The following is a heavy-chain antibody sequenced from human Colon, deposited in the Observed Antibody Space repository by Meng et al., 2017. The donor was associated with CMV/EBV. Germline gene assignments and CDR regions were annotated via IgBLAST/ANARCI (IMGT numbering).Heavy chain of an antibody. V-gene: IGHV3-23*01. D-gene: IGHD5-12*01. Sequence: GGSLRLSCAASGFTFRSYAMSWVRQAPGKGLEWVSVISGSGGTTYYADSVKGRFTMSRDNSENTLYLQMNSLRDEDTAVYYCARGLVATIGMAYFDYWGQGTLVTVSS. CDR2: ISGSGGTT. J-gene: IGHJ4*02. CDR1: GFTFRSYA. CDR3: ARGLVATIGMAYFDY.